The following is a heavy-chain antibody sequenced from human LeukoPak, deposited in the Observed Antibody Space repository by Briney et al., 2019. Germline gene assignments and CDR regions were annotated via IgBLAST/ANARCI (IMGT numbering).Heavy chain of an antibody. V-gene: IGHV4-34*09. CDR1: GGSFSGYY. J-gene: IGHJ5*02. CDR3: ARGAMGGANWFDP. Sequence: PSETLSLTCAVYGGSFSGYYWSWIRQPPGKGLEWIGYIHYNGNTYYNPSLKSRVTISVDTSKNRFSLKLSSVTAADTAVFYCARGAMGGANWFDPWGQGTLVTVSS. D-gene: IGHD5-18*01. CDR2: IHYNGNT.